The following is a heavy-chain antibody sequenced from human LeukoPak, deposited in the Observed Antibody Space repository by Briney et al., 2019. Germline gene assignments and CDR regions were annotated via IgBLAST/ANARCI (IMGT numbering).Heavy chain of an antibody. J-gene: IGHJ4*02. V-gene: IGHV3-53*01. CDR2: IYSGTST. Sequence: GGSLRLSCAASGFTVSSSYMDWARQAPGKGLEWVSVIYSGTSTYYADSVKGRFTISRDNSKNTLYLQMNSLRAEDTAVYYCARGRRAGRFDYWGQGTLVTVSS. CDR1: GFTVSSSY. CDR3: ARGRRAGRFDY. D-gene: IGHD6-19*01.